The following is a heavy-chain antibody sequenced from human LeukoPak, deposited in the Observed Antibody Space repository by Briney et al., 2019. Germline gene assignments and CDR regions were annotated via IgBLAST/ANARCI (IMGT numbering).Heavy chain of an antibody. CDR3: ARGSGWYRPIDY. CDR2: IYSGGNT. Sequence: TGGSLRLSCAVSGFTFSSYAMNWVRQAPGKGLEWVSVIYSGGNTHYADSVKGRFTISRDNSKNTVYLQMNSLRAEDTAVYYCARGSGWYRPIDYWGQGTLVTVSS. CDR1: GFTFSSYA. J-gene: IGHJ4*02. D-gene: IGHD6-19*01. V-gene: IGHV3-66*01.